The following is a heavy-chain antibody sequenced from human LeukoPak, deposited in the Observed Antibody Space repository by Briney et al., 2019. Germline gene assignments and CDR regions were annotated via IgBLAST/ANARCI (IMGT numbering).Heavy chain of an antibody. Sequence: GGSLRLSCAASGFTISSNYMSWVRQAPGKGLEWVSVIYSGGSTYYADSVKGRFTISRDNSKNTLYLQMNSLRAEDTAVYYCARKKGEELRYFEQGNAFDIWGQGTMVTVSS. CDR2: IYSGGST. CDR3: ARKKGEELRYFEQGNAFDI. CDR1: GFTISSNY. J-gene: IGHJ3*02. D-gene: IGHD3-9*01. V-gene: IGHV3-66*01.